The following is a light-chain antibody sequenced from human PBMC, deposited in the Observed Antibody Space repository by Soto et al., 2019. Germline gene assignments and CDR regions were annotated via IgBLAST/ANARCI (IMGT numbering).Light chain of an antibody. CDR3: TSYTTSNTPVI. CDR2: EVS. V-gene: IGLV2-18*02. CDR1: RSDVGSFNR. Sequence: QSALTQPPSVSGPPGQSVTISCRGTRSDVGSFNRVSWYQQAPGAAPRLLIYEVSNRPSGVPDRFSGSKSGDTASLTISGLQAEDEADYYCTSYTTSNTPVIFGGGTKVTVL. J-gene: IGLJ2*01.